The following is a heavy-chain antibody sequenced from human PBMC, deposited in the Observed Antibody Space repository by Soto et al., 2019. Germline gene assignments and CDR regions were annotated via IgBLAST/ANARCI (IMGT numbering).Heavy chain of an antibody. D-gene: IGHD5-12*01. CDR3: ARTTWGYSGYENWFDP. V-gene: IGHV4-30-2*01. J-gene: IGHJ5*02. CDR1: GGSISSGGYS. Sequence: SETLSLTCAVSGGSISSGGYSWSWIRQPPGKGLEWIGYIYHSGSTYYNPSLKSRVTISVDRSKNQFSLKLSSVTAADTAVYYCARTTWGYSGYENWFDPWGQGTLVTVSS. CDR2: IYHSGST.